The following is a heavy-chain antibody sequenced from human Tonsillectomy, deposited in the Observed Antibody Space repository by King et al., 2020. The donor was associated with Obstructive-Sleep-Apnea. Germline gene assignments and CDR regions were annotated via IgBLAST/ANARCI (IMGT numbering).Heavy chain of an antibody. CDR3: ARDVLDSSGWEHRTY. J-gene: IGHJ4*02. CDR1: GFTFNTYG. CDR2: ISFDSAKR. V-gene: IGHV3-33*01. D-gene: IGHD3-22*01. Sequence: VQLVESGGGVVQPGRALRLSCAASGFTFNTYGMHWGRQAPGQGREWVAFISFDSAKRTYADSVKVRFSVSRDNSKNTMFLQMDRLRAEDTAMYYCARDVLDSSGWEHRTYWGQGTLVTVSS.